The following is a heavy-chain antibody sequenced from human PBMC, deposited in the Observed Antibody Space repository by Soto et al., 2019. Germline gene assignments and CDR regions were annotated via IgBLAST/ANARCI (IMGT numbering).Heavy chain of an antibody. CDR3: ASPGYSYGYYYYGMDV. D-gene: IGHD5-18*01. CDR2: IIPIFGTA. V-gene: IGHV1-69*12. Sequence: QIQLVQSGAEVKKPGSSVKVSCKSSGGPFSSYAISGVRQAPGQGLEWMGGIIPIFGTANYAQKFQGRVTITADESTSNAYMELSSLRSEDTAVYYCASPGYSYGYYYYGMDVWGQGTTVTVSS. J-gene: IGHJ6*02. CDR1: GGPFSSYA.